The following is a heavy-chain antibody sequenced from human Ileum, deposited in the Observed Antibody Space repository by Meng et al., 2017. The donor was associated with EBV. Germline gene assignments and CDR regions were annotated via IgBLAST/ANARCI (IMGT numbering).Heavy chain of an antibody. CDR3: ARVGDSNNWVIDY. CDR1: GYSFTGYY. CDR2: LNPHSGDA. V-gene: IGHV1-2*06. D-gene: IGHD5-24*01. J-gene: IGHJ4*02. Sequence: QVQQGQAGAEGKKPGASLKVSCKASGYSFTGYYMNWVRQAPGQGLEWMGRLNPHSGDAIYAQKFQGRVTMTRDTSISTAYMELSSLRSDDTAIYYCARVGDSNNWVIDYWGQGTLVTVSS.